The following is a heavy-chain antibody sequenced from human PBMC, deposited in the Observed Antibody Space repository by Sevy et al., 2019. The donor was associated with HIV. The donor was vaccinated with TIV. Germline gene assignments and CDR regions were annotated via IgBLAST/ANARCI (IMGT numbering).Heavy chain of an antibody. CDR2: ISGSGGST. J-gene: IGHJ3*02. CDR1: GFTFSSYA. Sequence: GGSLRLSCSASGFTFSSYAMRWVRQAPGKGLEYVSAISGSGGSTYYADSVKGRFTISRDNSKNTLYLQMISLRAEDTAVYSCVKNKREPLVNDAFDIWGQGTMVTVSS. D-gene: IGHD6-13*01. CDR3: VKNKREPLVNDAFDI. V-gene: IGHV3-64D*06.